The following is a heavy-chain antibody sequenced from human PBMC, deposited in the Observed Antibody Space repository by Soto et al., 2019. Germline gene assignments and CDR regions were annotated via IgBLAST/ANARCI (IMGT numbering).Heavy chain of an antibody. V-gene: IGHV4-4*02. J-gene: IGHJ4*02. D-gene: IGHD6-6*01. CDR3: AGTSPSIAAPFDL. CDR2: IYLGGNT. Sequence: QVQLQESGPGLVKPSETLSLTCAVAGASISSSHWWSWVRQPPGKGLEWIGEIYLGGNTNYNPSLKSRVSIFVDKSKNQFSLHLNSLTAADSAVYYCAGTSPSIAAPFDLWGQGTLVTVSS. CDR1: GASISSSHW.